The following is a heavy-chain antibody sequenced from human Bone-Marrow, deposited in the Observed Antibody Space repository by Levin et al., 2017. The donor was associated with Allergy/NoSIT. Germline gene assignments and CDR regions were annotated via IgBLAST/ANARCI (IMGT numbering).Heavy chain of an antibody. V-gene: IGHV3-48*02. D-gene: IGHD1-20*01. J-gene: IGHJ4*02. CDR1: GFTFSSYS. CDR2: ISSSSSTI. Sequence: GGSLRLSCAASGFTFSSYSMNWVRQAPGKGLEWVSYISSSSSTIYYADSVKGRFTISRDNAKNSLYLQMNSLRDEDTAVYYCARDSAGITGIWNYFDYWGQGTLVTVSS. CDR3: ARDSAGITGIWNYFDY.